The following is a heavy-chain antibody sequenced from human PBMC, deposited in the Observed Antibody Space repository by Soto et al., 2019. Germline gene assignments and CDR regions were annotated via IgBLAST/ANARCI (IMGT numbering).Heavy chain of an antibody. D-gene: IGHD2-15*01. CDR1: GGSISSGGYF. J-gene: IGHJ2*01. CDR2: IYNSGST. CDR3: ARVVVVVAATVCYFDL. Sequence: QVQLQESGPGLVKPSQTLSLTCTVSGGSISSGGYFWSWIRQHPGKGLEWIGYIYNSGSTYYNPSLKSRVTISVASSKNQFSLTLTSVTAADTTVYYCARVVVVVAATVCYFDLWGRGTLVTVSS. V-gene: IGHV4-31*03.